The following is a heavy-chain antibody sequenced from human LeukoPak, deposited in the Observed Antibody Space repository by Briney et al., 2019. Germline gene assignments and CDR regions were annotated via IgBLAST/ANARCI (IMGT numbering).Heavy chain of an antibody. J-gene: IGHJ4*02. V-gene: IGHV3-21*01. D-gene: IGHD1-14*01. CDR1: GFTFSSYT. Sequence: GGSLRLSCEASGFTFSSYTMSWVRQAPGKGLEWVSSITNNNHIYYADSLRGRFTISRDNAKNSLYLQMNSLRVEDTAVYYCARREPTYDYWGQGTLVTVSS. CDR3: ARREPTYDY. CDR2: ITNNNHI.